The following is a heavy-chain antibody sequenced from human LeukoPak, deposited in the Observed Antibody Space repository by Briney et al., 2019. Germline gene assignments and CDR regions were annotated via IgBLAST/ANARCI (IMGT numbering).Heavy chain of an antibody. CDR1: GGTFSSYA. CDR2: IIPIFGTA. Sequence: SSVKVSCKASGGTFSSYAISWVRQAPGQGLEWMGGIIPIFGTANYAQKFPGRVTITADESTSTAYMELSSLRSEDTAVYYCATRYCSSTSCSRTKYYGMDVWGKGTTVTVSS. CDR3: ATRYCSSTSCSRTKYYGMDV. D-gene: IGHD2-2*01. V-gene: IGHV1-69*01. J-gene: IGHJ6*04.